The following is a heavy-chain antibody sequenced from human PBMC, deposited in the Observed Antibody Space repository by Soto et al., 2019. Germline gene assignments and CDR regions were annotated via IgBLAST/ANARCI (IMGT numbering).Heavy chain of an antibody. CDR2: IFYTGST. CDR1: GGSITSGVCY. V-gene: IGHV4-31*03. Sequence: SETLSLTCTVSGGSITSGVCYWSWVRQHPVKGLEWIGYIFYTGSTSYNPSLKSRLTISQDPSKNHFSLNLRSVTAADTAVYYCARGRGTGWFFDFWGQGALVTVSS. J-gene: IGHJ4*02. CDR3: ARGRGTGWFFDF. D-gene: IGHD6-19*01.